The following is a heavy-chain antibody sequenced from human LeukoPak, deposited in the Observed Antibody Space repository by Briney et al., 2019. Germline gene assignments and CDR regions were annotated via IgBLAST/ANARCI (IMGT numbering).Heavy chain of an antibody. CDR1: GGSISSYY. V-gene: IGHV4-59*08. J-gene: IGHJ6*03. CDR2: IYYSGST. D-gene: IGHD6-19*01. Sequence: SETLSLTCTVSGGSISSYYWSWIRQPPGKGLEWIGYIYYSGSTNYNPSLKSRVTISVDTSKNQFSLQLSSVTAADTAVYYCAGAGSRFYYYMDVWGKGTTVTISS. CDR3: AGAGSRFYYYMDV.